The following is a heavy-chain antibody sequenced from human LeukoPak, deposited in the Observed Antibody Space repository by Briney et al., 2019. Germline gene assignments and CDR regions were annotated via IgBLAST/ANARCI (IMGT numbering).Heavy chain of an antibody. V-gene: IGHV1-8*01. CDR3: AKEDIVVVPAALHYYYYGMDV. J-gene: IGHJ6*02. CDR2: MNPNSGNT. D-gene: IGHD2-2*01. Sequence: ASVKVSCKASGYTFTSYDINWVRQATGQGLEWMGWMNPNSGNTGYAQKFQGRVTMTRNTSISTAYMELSSLRSEDTAVYYCAKEDIVVVPAALHYYYYGMDVWGQGTTVTVSS. CDR1: GYTFTSYD.